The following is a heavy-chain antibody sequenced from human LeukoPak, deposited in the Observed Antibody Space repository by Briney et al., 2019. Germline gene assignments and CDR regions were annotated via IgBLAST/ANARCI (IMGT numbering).Heavy chain of an antibody. D-gene: IGHD1-1*01. CDR2: INPDNGET. V-gene: IGHV1/OR15-3*02. J-gene: IGHJ6*02. CDR1: GYIFTDYY. CDR3: ARGSVLPRYGMDV. Sequence: ASVKVSCKTSGYIFTDYYIHWVRQAPGQGLEWMGWINPDNGETRYSQKLQGRVTITRDTSARIGYMELTSLRSEDTAVYYCARGSVLPRYGMDVWGQRTTVTVSS.